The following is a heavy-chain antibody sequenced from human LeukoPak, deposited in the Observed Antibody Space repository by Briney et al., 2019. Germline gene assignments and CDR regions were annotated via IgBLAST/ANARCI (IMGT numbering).Heavy chain of an antibody. CDR2: IYYSGST. J-gene: IGHJ3*02. Sequence: PSETLSLTCTVSGGSISSSSYYWGWIRQPPGKGLEWIGYIYYSGSTYYNPSLKSRVTISVDTSKNQFSLKLSSVTAADTAVYYCAREGGGGVMLPTADAFDIWGQGTMVTVSS. CDR3: AREGGGGVMLPTADAFDI. CDR1: GGSISSSSYY. D-gene: IGHD3-16*01. V-gene: IGHV4-30-4*08.